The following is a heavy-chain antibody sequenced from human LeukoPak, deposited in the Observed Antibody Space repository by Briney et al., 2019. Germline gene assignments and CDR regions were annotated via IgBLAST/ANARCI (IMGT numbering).Heavy chain of an antibody. D-gene: IGHD4-23*01. CDR2: TYFRSKWYN. CDR3: ARTYGGNCDY. J-gene: IGHJ4*02. Sequence: SQTLSLTCAISGDSVPSNNAAWNWIRQSPSRGFEWLGRTYFRSKWYNDYAASVKSRITVNPDTSKNHFSLQLSSVTPEDTAVYYCARTYGGNCDYRGQGTLVTVSS. CDR1: GDSVPSNNAA. V-gene: IGHV6-1*01.